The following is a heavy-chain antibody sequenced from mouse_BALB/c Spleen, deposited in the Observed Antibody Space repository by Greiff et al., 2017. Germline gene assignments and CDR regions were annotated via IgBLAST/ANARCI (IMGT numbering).Heavy chain of an antibody. J-gene: IGHJ2*01. Sequence: EVKLVESGPGLVKPSQTVSLTCTVTGISITTGNYRWSWIRQFPGNKLEWIGYIYYSGTITYNPSLTSRTTITRDTSKNQFFLEMNSLTAEDTATYYCARGVLRLPFDYWGQGTTLTVSS. CDR2: IYYSGTI. D-gene: IGHD1-2*01. V-gene: IGHV3-5*02. CDR3: ARGVLRLPFDY. CDR1: GISITTGNYR.